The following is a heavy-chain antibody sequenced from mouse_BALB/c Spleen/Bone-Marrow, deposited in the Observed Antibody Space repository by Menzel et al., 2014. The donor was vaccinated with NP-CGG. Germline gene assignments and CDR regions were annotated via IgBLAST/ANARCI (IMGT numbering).Heavy chain of an antibody. J-gene: IGHJ4*01. CDR3: AGWGYNISPYALDY. V-gene: IGHV1S56*01. CDR2: IYPGDGST. Sequence: VQLQQSGPEVVKPGALVKISCKASGYTFTSYDINWVKQRPGQGLEWIGWIYPGDGSTKYNEKFRGKATLTADKSSSTAYMQLSSLTSENSAVYFCAGWGYNISPYALDYWGQGTSVTVSS. D-gene: IGHD3-1*01. CDR1: GYTFTSYD.